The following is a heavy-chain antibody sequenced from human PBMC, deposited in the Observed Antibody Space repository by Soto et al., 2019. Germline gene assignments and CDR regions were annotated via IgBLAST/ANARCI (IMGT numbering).Heavy chain of an antibody. V-gene: IGHV3-23*01. CDR3: ARCAVLSKTSGGWCNWFDP. CDR2: ISASGAAT. Sequence: EVQLLESGGGLVQPGGSLRLSCIASEFTFSNYAMSWVRQAPGKGLEWVSAISASGAATYYVDSVKGRFTISRDNSKNTLYVQMNSLRAEDTGVYYCARCAVLSKTSGGWCNWFDPWGQGTLVTVSS. J-gene: IGHJ5*02. D-gene: IGHD2-21*01. CDR1: EFTFSNYA.